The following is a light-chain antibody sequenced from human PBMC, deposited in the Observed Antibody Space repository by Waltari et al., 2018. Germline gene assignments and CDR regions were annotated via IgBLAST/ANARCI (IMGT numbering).Light chain of an antibody. V-gene: IGKV1-39*01. J-gene: IGKJ4*01. Sequence: DIQMTQSPSSLSASVGDRVNITCRASQSVDNYLNCYHQKPGKAPNLLIYGASTLQSGVPSRVSGSGSGTDFTLTISNLQPEDCATYYCQQSYSTPLTFGGGTKVELK. CDR2: GAS. CDR1: QSVDNY. CDR3: QQSYSTPLT.